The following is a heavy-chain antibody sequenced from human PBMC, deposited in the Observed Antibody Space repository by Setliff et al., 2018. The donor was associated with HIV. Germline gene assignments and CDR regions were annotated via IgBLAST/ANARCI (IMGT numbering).Heavy chain of an antibody. D-gene: IGHD4-17*01. CDR1: GFTFDDYA. CDR2: ISWNSGTI. V-gene: IGHV3-9*01. CDR3: ARDAYGDSYFDF. J-gene: IGHJ4*02. Sequence: SLRLSCAASGFTFDDYAMHWVRQAPGKGLEWVSSISWNSGTIDYADSVRGRFTISRGNAKNSLYLHMVDLGAEDTALYYCARDAYGDSYFDFWGQGTLVTVSS.